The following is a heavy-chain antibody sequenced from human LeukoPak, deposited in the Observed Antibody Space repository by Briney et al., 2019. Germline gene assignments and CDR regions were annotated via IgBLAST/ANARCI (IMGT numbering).Heavy chain of an antibody. CDR1: GGSITSSNYY. Sequence: SETLSLTCTVSGGSITSSNYYWGWIHQPPGKGLEWIGSIFYTGNTHYNPSLESRVTIFVDTSKNQFSLRLTSVTAADTAVYYCARRPAGYTIDYWGQGTLVTVSS. J-gene: IGHJ4*02. CDR3: ARRPAGYTIDY. CDR2: IFYTGNT. D-gene: IGHD6-13*01. V-gene: IGHV4-39*01.